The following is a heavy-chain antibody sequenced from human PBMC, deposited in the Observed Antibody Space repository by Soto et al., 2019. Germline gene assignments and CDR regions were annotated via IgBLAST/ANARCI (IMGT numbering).Heavy chain of an antibody. CDR2: ITAGGDDT. CDR3: AKDGHSVKWYDYMDV. J-gene: IGHJ6*03. V-gene: IGHV3-23*01. Sequence: EVQLLESGGGLVQPGGSLRLSCAASGFTFSSHAMTWVRQVPGKGLEWVSTITAGGDDTFYADSVKGRFTISRDNSENTVILQMSSLRAADTAAYYCAKDGHSVKWYDYMDVWGKGTTVTVSS. CDR1: GFTFSSHA. D-gene: IGHD2-8*01.